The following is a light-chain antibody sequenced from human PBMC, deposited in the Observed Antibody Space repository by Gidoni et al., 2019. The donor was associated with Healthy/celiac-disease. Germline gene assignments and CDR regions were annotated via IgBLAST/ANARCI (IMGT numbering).Light chain of an antibody. CDR2: EVS. V-gene: IGLV2-14*01. CDR3: SSYTSSSTPL. Sequence: QSALNQPASVSGSPGQSITISCTGTSSDVGGYNYVSWYQQHPGKAPKLMIYEVSNRPSGVSNRFSGSKSGNTASLTISGLQAEDEADYYCSSYTSSSTPLFGGGTKLTVL. J-gene: IGLJ2*01. CDR1: SSDVGGYNY.